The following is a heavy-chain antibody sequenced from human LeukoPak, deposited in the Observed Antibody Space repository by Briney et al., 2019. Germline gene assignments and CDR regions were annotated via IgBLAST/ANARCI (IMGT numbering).Heavy chain of an antibody. Sequence: SETLSLTCTVSGGSISSSSYYWGRIRQPPGKGLEWIGSIYYSGSTYYNPSLKSRVTISVDTSKNQFSLKLSSVTAADTAVYYCARRPYHDFWSGYYKPDNWFDPWGQGTLVTVSS. CDR2: IYYSGST. CDR3: ARRPYHDFWSGYYKPDNWFDP. V-gene: IGHV4-39*01. CDR1: GGSISSSSYY. J-gene: IGHJ5*02. D-gene: IGHD3-3*01.